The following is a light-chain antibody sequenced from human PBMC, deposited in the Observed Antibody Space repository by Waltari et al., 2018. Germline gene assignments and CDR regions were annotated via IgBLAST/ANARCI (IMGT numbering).Light chain of an antibody. CDR2: AST. CDR1: QNIGDY. V-gene: IGKV1-39*01. J-gene: IGKJ2*01. CDR3: QQSYTTLKFT. Sequence: DIEMTQSPSSLSASVGDRVSITCRASQNIGDYLNWYQARPGKAPELLIYASTTLQSGVPSRFSGSGSGTEFTLTISSLQPEDFATYFCQQSYTTLKFTFGQGTKLEVK.